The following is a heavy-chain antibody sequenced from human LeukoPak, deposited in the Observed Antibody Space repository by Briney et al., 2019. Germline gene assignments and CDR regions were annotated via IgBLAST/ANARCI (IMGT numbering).Heavy chain of an antibody. CDR3: ATGRASTMFDY. V-gene: IGHV1-24*01. CDR2: FDPEDGET. CDR1: GYTLTELS. J-gene: IGHJ4*02. Sequence: AASVKVSCKVSGYTLTELSMHWVRQAPGKGLEWMGGFDPEDGETIYAQKLQGRVPMTEDTSTDTACMELSSLRSEDTAVYYCATGRASTMFDYWGQGTLVTVSS. D-gene: IGHD3-10*01.